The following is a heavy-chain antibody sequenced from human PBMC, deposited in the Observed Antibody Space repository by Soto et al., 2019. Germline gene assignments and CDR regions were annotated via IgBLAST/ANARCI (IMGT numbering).Heavy chain of an antibody. CDR3: ARERTYYDFWSGYRKNYYYYGMDV. CDR2: ISYDGSNK. V-gene: IGHV3-30-3*01. Sequence: ESGGGVVQPGRSLRLSCAASGFTFSSYAMHWVRQAPGKGLEWVAVISYDGSNKYYADSVKGRFTISRDNSKNTLYLQMNXRRAEDTAVYYCARERTYYDFWSGYRKNYYYYGMDVWGQGTTVTVSS. CDR1: GFTFSSYA. D-gene: IGHD3-3*01. J-gene: IGHJ6*02.